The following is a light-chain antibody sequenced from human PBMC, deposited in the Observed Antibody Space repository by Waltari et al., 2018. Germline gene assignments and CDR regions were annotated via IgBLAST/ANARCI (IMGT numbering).Light chain of an antibody. Sequence: EIVLTQSPGTLSLSPGERATLSCRASQSVSSSYLAWYQQKPGQAPRLLIYGASSGATGMPDRFSGSGSGTDFTVTISRLEPEDCAVYYCQQYGSAGWTFGQGTKVEIK. CDR2: GAS. V-gene: IGKV3-20*01. J-gene: IGKJ1*01. CDR3: QQYGSAGWT. CDR1: QSVSSSY.